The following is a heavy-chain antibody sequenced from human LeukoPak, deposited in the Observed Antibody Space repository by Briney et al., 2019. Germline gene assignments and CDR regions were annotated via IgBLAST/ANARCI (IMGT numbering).Heavy chain of an antibody. CDR2: IIPIFGTA. J-gene: IGHJ3*02. CDR1: GGTFSSYA. V-gene: IGHV1-69*01. CDR3: AILSLGYCSGGSCYEKAFDI. D-gene: IGHD2-15*01. Sequence: ASVKVSCKASGGTFSSYAISWVRQAPGQGLEWMGGIIPIFGTANYAQQFQGRVTITADESASTAYMELSRLRSDDTAVYYCAILSLGYCSGGSCYEKAFDIWGQGTMVTVSS.